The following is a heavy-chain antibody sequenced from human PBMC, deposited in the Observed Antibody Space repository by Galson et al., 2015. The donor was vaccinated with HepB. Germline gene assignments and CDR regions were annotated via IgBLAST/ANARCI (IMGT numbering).Heavy chain of an antibody. CDR1: GFTFSSYW. V-gene: IGHV3-7*01. CDR2: IKQDGSEK. CDR3: ARPDGSNYYYYYYMDV. J-gene: IGHJ6*03. D-gene: IGHD3-10*01. Sequence: SLRLSCAASGFTFSSYWMSWVRQAPGKGLEWVANIKQDGSEKYYVDSVKGRFTISRDNAKNSLYLQMDSLRAEDTAVYYCARPDGSNYYYYYYMDVWGKGTTVTVSS.